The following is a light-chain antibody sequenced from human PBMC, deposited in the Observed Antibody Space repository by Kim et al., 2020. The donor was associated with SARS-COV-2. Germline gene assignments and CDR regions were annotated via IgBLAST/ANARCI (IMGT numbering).Light chain of an antibody. CDR3: SSYSTTTVL. CDR1: DSDVGSYNR. CDR2: DVS. Sequence: PGKVITISCSGTDSDVGSYNRFSWYHQHPGKAPKLMIDDVSKRPSGVSNRFSGSKSDNTASLTISGLHAEDEADYYCSSYSTTTVLFGGGTQLTVL. V-gene: IGLV2-14*04. J-gene: IGLJ2*01.